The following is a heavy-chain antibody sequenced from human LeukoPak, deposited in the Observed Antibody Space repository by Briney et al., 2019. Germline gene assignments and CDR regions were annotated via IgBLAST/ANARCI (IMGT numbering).Heavy chain of an antibody. CDR1: GYTLTGYY. CDR3: ARDAIVRDYSNSDY. CDR2: INPNSDGK. J-gene: IGHJ4*02. D-gene: IGHD4-11*01. Sequence: ASVRVSCGASGYTLTGYYIHCVPDAPEPGVECRVWINPNSDGKNDALKFQGRVTMTRDTSISTAYMELSRLTSDDTAVYYCARDAIVRDYSNSDYWGQGTLVTVSS. V-gene: IGHV1-2*02.